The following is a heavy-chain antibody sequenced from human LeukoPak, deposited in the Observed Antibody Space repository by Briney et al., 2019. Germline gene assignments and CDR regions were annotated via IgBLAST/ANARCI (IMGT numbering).Heavy chain of an antibody. J-gene: IGHJ3*02. CDR3: ARHGRRGYSSSWYAFDI. D-gene: IGHD6-13*01. V-gene: IGHV4-34*01. CDR1: SGSFSGYY. Sequence: PSETLSLTCAVYSGSFSGYYWSWIRQPPGKGLEWIGEINHSGSTNYSPSLKSRVTISVDTSKNQFSLKLSSVTAADTAVYYCARHGRRGYSSSWYAFDIWGQGTMVTVSS. CDR2: INHSGST.